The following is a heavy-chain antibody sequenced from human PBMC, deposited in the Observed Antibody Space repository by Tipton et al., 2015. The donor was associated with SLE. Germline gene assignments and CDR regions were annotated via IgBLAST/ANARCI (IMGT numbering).Heavy chain of an antibody. CDR2: IYYSGST. CDR3: VRSSSGYYVDY. J-gene: IGHJ4*02. D-gene: IGHD3-22*01. CDR1: GGSISSYY. V-gene: IGHV4-59*08. Sequence: TLSLTCTVSGGSISSYYWSWIRQPPGKGLEWIGYIYYSGSTNYNPSLRSRVTISVDTSKNQFSLRLSSATAADTAVYYCVRSSSGYYVDYWGQGTLVTVSP.